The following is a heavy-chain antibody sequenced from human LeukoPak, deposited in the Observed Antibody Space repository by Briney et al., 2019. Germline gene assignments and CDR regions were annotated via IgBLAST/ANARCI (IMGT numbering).Heavy chain of an antibody. CDR3: ARGPVTADAFDI. D-gene: IGHD4-17*01. V-gene: IGHV4-34*01. CDR1: GGSFSGYY. Sequence: KPSETLSLTCAVYGGSFSGYYWSWIRQPPGKGLEWIGEINHSGSTNYNPSLKSRVTISVDTSKNQSSLKLSSVTAADTAVYYCARGPVTADAFDIWGQGTMVTVSS. J-gene: IGHJ3*02. CDR2: INHSGST.